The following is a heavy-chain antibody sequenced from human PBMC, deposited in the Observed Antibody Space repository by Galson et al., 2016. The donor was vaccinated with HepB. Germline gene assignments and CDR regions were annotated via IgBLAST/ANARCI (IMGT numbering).Heavy chain of an antibody. Sequence: SLRLSCAASGLTVGGNYMGWVRQAPGKGLEWFSSIFSGGGTYYADSVKGRVTISRDNSKNTVYLEMDNLRPGDTAVYYCARFGGATGGDWFDPWGQGTL. J-gene: IGHJ5*02. CDR3: ARFGGATGGDWFDP. CDR1: GLTVGGNY. D-gene: IGHD1-26*01. V-gene: IGHV3-53*01. CDR2: IFSGGGT.